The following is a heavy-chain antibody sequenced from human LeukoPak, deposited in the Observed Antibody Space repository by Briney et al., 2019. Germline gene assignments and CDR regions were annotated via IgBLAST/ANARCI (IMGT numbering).Heavy chain of an antibody. CDR3: ARDRDYGDLYFDY. D-gene: IGHD4-17*01. Sequence: GGSLRLSCAASGFTFSSYIMNWVRQAPGKGLEWVSSISSSSSYIYYADSVKGRFTISRDNAKNSLYLQMNSLRAEDTAVYYCARDRDYGDLYFDYWGQGTLVTVSS. J-gene: IGHJ4*02. CDR2: ISSSSSYI. CDR1: GFTFSSYI. V-gene: IGHV3-21*01.